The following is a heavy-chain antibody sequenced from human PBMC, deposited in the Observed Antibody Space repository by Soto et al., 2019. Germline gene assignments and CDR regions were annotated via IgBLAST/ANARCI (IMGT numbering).Heavy chain of an antibody. V-gene: IGHV4-4*02. J-gene: IGHJ3*02. CDR3: ARVEVAVAGTGAFDI. CDR2: IYHSGST. CDR1: SGSISSSNW. Sequence: QVQLQESGPGLVKPSGTLSLTCAVSSGSISSSNWWSWVRQPPGKGLEWIGEIYHSGSTNYNPSLKSRVTISVDKSKIQFSLKLSSVTAADTAVYYCARVEVAVAGTGAFDIWGQGTMVTVSS. D-gene: IGHD6-19*01.